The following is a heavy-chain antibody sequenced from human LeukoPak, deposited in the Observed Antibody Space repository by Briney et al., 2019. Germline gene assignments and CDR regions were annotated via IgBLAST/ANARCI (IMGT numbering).Heavy chain of an antibody. CDR2: ISGSGGST. CDR3: EKDWSIAARPGYFDY. V-gene: IGHV3-23*01. Sequence: GGSLRLSCAASGFTFSSYAISWVRQAPGKGLEWVSGISGSGGSTYYTDSVKGRFTISRDNSKNTLYLQMNSLRAEDTAVYYCEKDWSIAARPGYFDYWGQRTLGTVSS. J-gene: IGHJ4*03. D-gene: IGHD6-6*01. CDR1: GFTFSSYA.